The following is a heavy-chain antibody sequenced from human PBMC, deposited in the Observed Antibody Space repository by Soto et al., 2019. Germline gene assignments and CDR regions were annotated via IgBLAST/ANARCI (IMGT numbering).Heavy chain of an antibody. D-gene: IGHD2-15*01. CDR1: GFTFGNYW. CDR2: INSDGSVS. Sequence: EVQLVEYGGGLVQPGGSLRLSCAASGFTFGNYWMYWVRQAPGKGLVWVSRINSDGSVSSYADSVKGRLTISRDNVKNTLYLQMDSLRVEDTAVYYCARGDCVGGTCYSLAGSFYYYMDVWGKGTTVTVFS. V-gene: IGHV3-74*01. CDR3: ARGDCVGGTCYSLAGSFYYYMDV. J-gene: IGHJ6*03.